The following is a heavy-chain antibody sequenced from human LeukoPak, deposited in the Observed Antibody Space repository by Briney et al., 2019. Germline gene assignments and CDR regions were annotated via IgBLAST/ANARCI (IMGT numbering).Heavy chain of an antibody. J-gene: IGHJ4*02. V-gene: IGHV3-53*01. Sequence: GGSLRLSRVGSGFSVSDNYMTWVRQAPGKGPEWVSVTYSGGTTYYADSVGGRFTISRDSAKNTLYLQMNSLRTEDTAIYYCAKEGGLGYCSTTSCAFAHWGRGTLVTVS. CDR2: TYSGGTT. CDR1: GFSVSDNY. D-gene: IGHD2-2*01. CDR3: AKEGGLGYCSTTSCAFAH.